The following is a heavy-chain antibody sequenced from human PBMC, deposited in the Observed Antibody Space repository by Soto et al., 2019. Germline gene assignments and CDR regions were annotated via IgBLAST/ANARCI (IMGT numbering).Heavy chain of an antibody. CDR1: GFTFSSYG. Sequence: GGSLRLSCAASGFTFSSYGMHWVRQAPGKGLEWVAVIWYDGSNKYYADSVKGRFTISKDNSKNTLYLQMNSLRAEDTAVYYCARDLFPATSSLGGYWGQGTLVTVSS. CDR2: IWYDGSNK. V-gene: IGHV3-33*01. J-gene: IGHJ4*02. CDR3: ARDLFPATSSLGGY. D-gene: IGHD2-15*01.